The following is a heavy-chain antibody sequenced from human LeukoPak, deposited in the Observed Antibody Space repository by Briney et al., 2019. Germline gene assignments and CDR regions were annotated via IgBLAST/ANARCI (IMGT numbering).Heavy chain of an antibody. CDR1: GFTFSSYE. J-gene: IGHJ4*02. V-gene: IGHV3-48*03. CDR3: ARDMHYHDSSGFYDY. D-gene: IGHD3-22*01. CDR2: ISSSGSTI. Sequence: GGSLRLSCAASGFTFSSYEMNWVRQAPGKGLEWVSYISSSGSTIYYADSVKGRFTISRDNAKNTLYLQMNSLRAEDTAVYYCARDMHYHDSSGFYDYWGQGTLVTVSS.